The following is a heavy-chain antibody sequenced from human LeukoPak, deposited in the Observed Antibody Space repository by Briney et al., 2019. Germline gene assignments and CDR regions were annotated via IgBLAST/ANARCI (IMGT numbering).Heavy chain of an antibody. V-gene: IGHV4-34*01. CDR3: ARDGSGSPY. Sequence: SETLSLTCAVYGGSFSGYYWSWIRQPPGKGLEWIGEINHSGGTNYNPSLKSRVTISVDTSKNQFSLKLSSVTAADTAVYYCARDGSGSPYWGQGTLVTVSS. CDR2: INHSGGT. J-gene: IGHJ4*02. D-gene: IGHD3-10*01. CDR1: GGSFSGYY.